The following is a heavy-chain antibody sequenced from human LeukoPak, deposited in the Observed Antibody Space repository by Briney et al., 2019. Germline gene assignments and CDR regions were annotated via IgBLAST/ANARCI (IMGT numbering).Heavy chain of an antibody. J-gene: IGHJ4*02. CDR1: GGTFSSYA. Sequence: VASVKVSCKASGGTFSSYAISWVRQAPGQGLEWMGWINTNTGNPTYAQGFTGRFVFSLDTSVSTAYLQISSLEAEDTAVYYCARDREIIAFDYWGQGTLVSVSS. CDR2: INTNTGNP. D-gene: IGHD3-10*01. V-gene: IGHV7-4-1*02. CDR3: ARDREIIAFDY.